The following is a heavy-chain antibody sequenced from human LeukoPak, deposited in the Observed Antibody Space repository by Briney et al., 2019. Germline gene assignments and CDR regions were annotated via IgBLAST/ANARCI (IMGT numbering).Heavy chain of an antibody. CDR2: ISYDGSNK. CDR1: GFTLSIYG. D-gene: IGHD5-24*01. CDR3: AKEGLRWLQLYYFDY. V-gene: IGHV3-30*18. J-gene: IGHJ4*02. Sequence: PGRSLRLSCAASGFTLSIYGMHGVREAQGKGLEGVAVISYDGSNKYYADSVKGRFTISRDNSKNTLYLQMNSMRAEDTAVYYCAKEGLRWLQLYYFDYWGQGTLVTVSS.